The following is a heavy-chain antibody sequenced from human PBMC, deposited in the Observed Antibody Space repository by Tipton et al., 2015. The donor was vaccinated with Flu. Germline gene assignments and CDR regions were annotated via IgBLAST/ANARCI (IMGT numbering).Heavy chain of an antibody. J-gene: IGHJ4*02. CDR3: ARAPDSIVGATVFDY. CDR1: GGSISSYY. CDR2: IYYSGST. Sequence: TLSLTCTVSGGSISSYYWSWIRQPPGKGLEWIGYIYYSGSTNYNPSLKSRVTISVDTSKNQFSLKLSSVTAADTAVYYCARAPDSIVGATVFDYWGQGTLVPVPS. V-gene: IGHV4-59*01. D-gene: IGHD1-26*01.